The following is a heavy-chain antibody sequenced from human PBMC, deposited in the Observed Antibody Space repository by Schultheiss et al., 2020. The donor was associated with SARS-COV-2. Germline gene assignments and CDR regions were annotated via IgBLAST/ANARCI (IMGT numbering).Heavy chain of an antibody. D-gene: IGHD1-20*01. CDR3: ARDRWAMASYNWNDVVDY. CDR2: IIPIFGTA. J-gene: IGHJ4*02. CDR1: GGTFSSYA. V-gene: IGHV1-69*13. Sequence: SVKVSCKASGGTFSSYAISWVRQAPGQGLEWMGGIIPIFGTANYAQKFQGRVTITADESTSTAYMELSSLRSEDTAVYYCARDRWAMASYNWNDVVDYWGQGTLVTVSS.